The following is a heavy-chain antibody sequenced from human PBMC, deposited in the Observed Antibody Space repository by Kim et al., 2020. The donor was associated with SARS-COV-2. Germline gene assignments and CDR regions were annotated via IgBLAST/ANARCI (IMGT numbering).Heavy chain of an antibody. V-gene: IGHV4-39*01. CDR3: ARHLRNWYFDL. J-gene: IGHJ2*01. Sequence: TDFTPPLTGRVTISVDTSKKQFSLGLSSVTAADAAVYYCARHLRNWYFDLWGRGTLVTVSS. CDR2: T.